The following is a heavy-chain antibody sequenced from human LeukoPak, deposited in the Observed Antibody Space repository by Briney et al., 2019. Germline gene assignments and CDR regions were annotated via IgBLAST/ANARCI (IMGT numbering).Heavy chain of an antibody. CDR3: AKGPLNYYDGSRFPAPFDP. CDR2: ISYDGSNK. J-gene: IGHJ5*02. Sequence: GGSLRLSCAASGFTFSSYGMHWVRQAPGKGLEWVAVISYDGSNKYYADSVKGRFTIPRDNSKNTLYLQMNSLRAEDTAVYYCAKGPLNYYDGSRFPAPFDPWGQGTLVTVSS. CDR1: GFTFSSYG. V-gene: IGHV3-30*18. D-gene: IGHD3-22*01.